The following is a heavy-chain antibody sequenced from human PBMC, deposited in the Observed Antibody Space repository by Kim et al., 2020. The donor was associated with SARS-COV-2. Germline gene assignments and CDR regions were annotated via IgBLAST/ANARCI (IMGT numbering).Heavy chain of an antibody. CDR3: ARERGDIVATILYYFDY. J-gene: IGHJ4*02. Sequence: VKGRLNISRDNAKNSLYLQMNSLGDEDTAVYYCARERGDIVATILYYFDYWGQGTLVTVSS. V-gene: IGHV3-48*02. D-gene: IGHD5-12*01.